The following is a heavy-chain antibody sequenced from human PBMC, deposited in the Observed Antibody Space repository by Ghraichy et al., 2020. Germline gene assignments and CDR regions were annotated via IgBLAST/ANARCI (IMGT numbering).Heavy chain of an antibody. D-gene: IGHD4-11*01. CDR2: ISGSGGNT. CDR3: AKDTITHRGFDY. J-gene: IGHJ4*02. V-gene: IGHV3-23*01. CDR1: GFTFSSYA. Sequence: GESLNISCAASGFTFSSYAMSWVRQAPGKGLEWVSAISGSGGNTYYTDSVKGRFTISRDNSKNTLYLQMNSLRAEDTALYYCAKDTITHRGFDYWGQGTLVTVSS.